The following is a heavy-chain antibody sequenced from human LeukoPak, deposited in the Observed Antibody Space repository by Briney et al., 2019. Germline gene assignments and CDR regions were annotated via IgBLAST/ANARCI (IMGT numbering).Heavy chain of an antibody. CDR3: ARDQYCSSTSCPPPYYYYYGMDV. CDR1: GFTFSSYE. Sequence: GGSLRLSCAASGFTFSSYEMNWVRQAPGKGLEWVSYISSSGSTIYYADSVKGRFTISRDNAKNSLYLQMNSLRAEDTAVYYCARDQYCSSTSCPPPYYYYYGMDVWGKGTTVTVSS. D-gene: IGHD2-2*01. J-gene: IGHJ6*04. CDR2: ISSSGSTI. V-gene: IGHV3-48*03.